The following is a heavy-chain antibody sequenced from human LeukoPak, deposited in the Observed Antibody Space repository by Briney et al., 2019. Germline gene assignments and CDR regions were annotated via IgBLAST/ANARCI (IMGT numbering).Heavy chain of an antibody. Sequence: SETLSLTCTVSGGSISSYYWSWIRQPPGKGLEWVGYIYYSGSTNYNHSLKRRLTISVDTSKNQFSLKLGSVTAEDTAVYYCARGSYYDSSGFDHWGQGTLVTVSS. J-gene: IGHJ4*02. V-gene: IGHV4-59*01. CDR2: IYYSGST. D-gene: IGHD3-22*01. CDR1: GGSISSYY. CDR3: ARGSYYDSSGFDH.